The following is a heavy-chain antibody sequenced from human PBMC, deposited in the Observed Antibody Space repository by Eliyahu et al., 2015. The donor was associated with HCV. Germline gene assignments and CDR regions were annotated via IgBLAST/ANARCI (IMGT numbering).Heavy chain of an antibody. CDR3: AHRRSYLDY. CDR2: LWDEVM. Sequence: QITLKESGPTLVKPTQTLTLTCTFSGFSLSTSGVGVGLDPSAPRKAPGGASPLLWDEVMRYTPSLKSRLTITKDTSKNQVVLTMTNMDPVDTATYYCAHRRSYLDYWGQGTLVTVSS. V-gene: IGHV2-5*02. CDR1: GFSLSTSGVG. J-gene: IGHJ4*02.